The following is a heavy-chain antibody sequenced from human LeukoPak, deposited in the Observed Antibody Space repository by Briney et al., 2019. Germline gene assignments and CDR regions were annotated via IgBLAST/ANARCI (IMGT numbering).Heavy chain of an antibody. CDR1: GGSFSGYY. CDR2: INHSGST. D-gene: IGHD3-3*01. Sequence: SETLSLTCAVYGGSFSGYYWSWIRQPPGKGLEWIGEINHSGSTNYNPSLKSRVTISVDTSKNQFSLKLSSVTAADTAVYYCARISSQFWPGGGWFDPWGQGTLVTVSS. V-gene: IGHV4-34*01. J-gene: IGHJ5*02. CDR3: ARISSQFWPGGGWFDP.